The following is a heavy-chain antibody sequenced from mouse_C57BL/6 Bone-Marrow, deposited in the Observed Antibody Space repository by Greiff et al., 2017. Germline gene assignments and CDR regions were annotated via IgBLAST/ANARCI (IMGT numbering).Heavy chain of an antibody. CDR3: TPYYNGSSYGYFDV. CDR1: GFNIKDDY. CDR2: IDPENGDT. J-gene: IGHJ1*03. Sequence: VQLQQSGAELVRPGASVTLSCTASGFNIKDDYMHWVKQRPEQGLEWIGWIDPENGDTEYASKFQGKASITADTSSNTANLQLSSLTSEDTDVYYCTPYYNGSSYGYFDVWGTGTTVTVSS. D-gene: IGHD1-1*01. V-gene: IGHV14-4*01.